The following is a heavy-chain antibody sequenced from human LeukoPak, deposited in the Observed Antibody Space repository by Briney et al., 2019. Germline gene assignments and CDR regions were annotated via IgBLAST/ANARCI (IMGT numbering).Heavy chain of an antibody. CDR2: ISSSGSTI. D-gene: IGHD1-26*01. CDR1: GFTFSSYE. CDR3: ARGPVVGATTILDY. V-gene: IGHV3-48*03. Sequence: PGGSLRLSCAASGFTFSSYEMNWVRQAPGKGLEWVSYISSSGSTIYYADSVKGRFTISRDNSKNTLYLQMNSLRAEDTAVYYCARGPVVGATTILDYWGQGTLVTVSS. J-gene: IGHJ4*02.